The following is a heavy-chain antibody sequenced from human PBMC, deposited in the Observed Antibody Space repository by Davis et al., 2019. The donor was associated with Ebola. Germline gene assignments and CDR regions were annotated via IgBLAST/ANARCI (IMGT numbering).Heavy chain of an antibody. CDR2: IYKSGST. CDR1: GGSIRSSSDY. J-gene: IGHJ4*02. V-gene: IGHV4-39*01. D-gene: IGHD2-15*01. Sequence: SETLSLTCTVSGGSIRSSSDYWGWIRQPPGKGLEWIGNIYKSGSTYYNPSLTGRVTLSGDSSKNEFSLTLDSVTAADTGVYYCARLVTACSGGICYSDFDDWGQGTLVTVSS. CDR3: ARLVTACSGGICYSDFDD.